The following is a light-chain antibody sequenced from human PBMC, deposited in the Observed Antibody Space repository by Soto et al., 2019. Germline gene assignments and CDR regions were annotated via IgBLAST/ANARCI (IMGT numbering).Light chain of an antibody. Sequence: EIVLTQSPGTLSLSPGERATLSCRASQSLSSNYLAWYQQKPGQAPRLLIYGASTRATGIPDRFSGSGSGTDFTLTINRLEPGDLAVYYCQQYGRSPPITFGQGTRLEIK. CDR2: GAS. J-gene: IGKJ5*01. CDR1: QSLSSNY. CDR3: QQYGRSPPIT. V-gene: IGKV3-20*01.